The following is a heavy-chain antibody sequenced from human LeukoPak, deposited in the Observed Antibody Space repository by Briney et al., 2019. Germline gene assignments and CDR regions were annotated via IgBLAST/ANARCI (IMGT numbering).Heavy chain of an antibody. CDR3: ARYKRWLQPFDY. D-gene: IGHD5-24*01. CDR1: GGSFNGYY. V-gene: IGHV4-34*01. CDR2: INHSGST. Sequence: PSETLSLTCAVYGGSFNGYYWSWIRQPPGKGLEWIGEINHSGSTNYNPSLKSRVTISVDTSKNQSSLKLSSVTAADTAVYYCARYKRWLQPFDYWGQGTLVTVSS. J-gene: IGHJ4*02.